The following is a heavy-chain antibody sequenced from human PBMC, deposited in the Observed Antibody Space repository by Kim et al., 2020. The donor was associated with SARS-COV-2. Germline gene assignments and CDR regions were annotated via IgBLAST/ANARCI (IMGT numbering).Heavy chain of an antibody. J-gene: IGHJ5*01. D-gene: IGHD6-13*01. V-gene: IGHV1-2*02. CDR1: GYTFTGYS. CDR2: INPNSGGT. Sequence: ASVKVSCKTSGYTFTGYSLHWVRQAPGQGLEWMGWINPNSGGTNYAQNFRGRVTMTLDTSISTAYMELSSLRADDTAVYYCARDPSICWPHWFDYWGQGTLVTVSS. CDR3: ARDPSICWPHWFDY.